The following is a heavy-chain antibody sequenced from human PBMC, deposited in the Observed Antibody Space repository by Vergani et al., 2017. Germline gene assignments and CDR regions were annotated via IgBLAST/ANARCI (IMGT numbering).Heavy chain of an antibody. Sequence: QVQLVQSGAEVKKPGASVKVSCKASGYTFTGYYMHWVRQAPGQGLEWMGWINPNSGGTNYAQKFQGWVTMTRDTSISTAYMELSRLRSDDTAVYYCAREIVVVPAAIHDWYFDLWGRGTLVTVSS. V-gene: IGHV1-2*04. J-gene: IGHJ2*01. CDR1: GYTFTGYY. CDR3: AREIVVVPAAIHDWYFDL. D-gene: IGHD2-2*01. CDR2: INPNSGGT.